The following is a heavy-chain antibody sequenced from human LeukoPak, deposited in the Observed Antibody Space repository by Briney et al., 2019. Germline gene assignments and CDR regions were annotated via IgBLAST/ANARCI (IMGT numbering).Heavy chain of an antibody. V-gene: IGHV4-4*02. CDR2: IYHNGNA. Sequence: SGTLSLTCAVSGGSISSTQWWSWVRQPPGKRLEWIGEIYHNGNANYNPSLKSRLTISVDKSKNHFSLRLSSVTAADTAVYYCARDHDYGDYWYDPWGQGTLVTVSS. D-gene: IGHD4-17*01. CDR1: GGSISSTQW. CDR3: ARDHDYGDYWYDP. J-gene: IGHJ5*02.